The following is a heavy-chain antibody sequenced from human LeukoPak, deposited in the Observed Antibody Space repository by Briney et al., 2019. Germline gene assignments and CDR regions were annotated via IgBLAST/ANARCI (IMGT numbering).Heavy chain of an antibody. CDR2: IIPIFGIA. J-gene: IGHJ3*02. V-gene: IGHV1-69*04. Sequence: ASVKVSCKASGGTFSSYAISRVRQAPGQGLEWMGRIIPIFGIANYAQKFQGRVTITADKSTSTAYMELSSLRSEDTAVYYCAKTKMGSDAFDIWGQGTMVTVSS. CDR3: AKTKMGSDAFDI. D-gene: IGHD5-24*01. CDR1: GGTFSSYA.